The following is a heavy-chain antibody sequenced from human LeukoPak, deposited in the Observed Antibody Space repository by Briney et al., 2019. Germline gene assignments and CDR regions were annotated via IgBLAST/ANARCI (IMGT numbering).Heavy chain of an antibody. V-gene: IGHV4-39*07. Sequence: SETLSLTCSVSGGSISSSTYYWGWIRQPPGKGLEWIGNIYYSGSTYYNPSLKSRVTISLDTSKNQFSLKLSSVTAADTAVYYCARDEIVGSGWYEDYYGMDVWGQGTTVTVSS. CDR1: GGSISSSTYY. J-gene: IGHJ6*02. CDR2: IYYSGST. D-gene: IGHD6-19*01. CDR3: ARDEIVGSGWYEDYYGMDV.